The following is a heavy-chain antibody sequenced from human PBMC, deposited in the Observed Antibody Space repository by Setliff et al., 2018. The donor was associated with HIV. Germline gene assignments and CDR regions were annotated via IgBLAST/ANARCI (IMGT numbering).Heavy chain of an antibody. V-gene: IGHV4-59*02. D-gene: IGHD1-26*01. CDR1: GMSVSGYY. Sequence: KSSETLSLTCRVSGMSVSGYYWSWIRQSPGKGLEWIGYIYHTGTTSYNPSLKSRVTIQIDRSNNHFSLNLRSATTADTAVYFCARDHELGAFDLWGQGTMVTVSS. CDR2: IYHTGTT. CDR3: ARDHELGAFDL. J-gene: IGHJ3*01.